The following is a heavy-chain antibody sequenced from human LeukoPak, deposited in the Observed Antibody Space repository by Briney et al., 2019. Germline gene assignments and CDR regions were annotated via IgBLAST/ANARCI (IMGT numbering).Heavy chain of an antibody. D-gene: IGHD2-2*01. V-gene: IGHV3-30*18. CDR1: GFIFSSYG. J-gene: IGHJ4*02. CDR2: ISNDGSNK. Sequence: PGGSLRLSCAASGFIFSSYGMHWVRQAPGKGLEWVAVISNDGSNKYYADSVKGRFTISRDNSKDTLYLQMNSLRAEDTAVYYCAKPYGSRDPNFDHWGQGTLVTVSS. CDR3: AKPYGSRDPNFDH.